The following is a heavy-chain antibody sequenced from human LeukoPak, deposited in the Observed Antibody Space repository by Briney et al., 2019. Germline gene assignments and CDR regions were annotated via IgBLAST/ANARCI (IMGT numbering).Heavy chain of an antibody. J-gene: IGHJ4*02. CDR3: ARVGDSSGYYIAY. CDR1: GFTFSSYS. Sequence: GGSLRLSCAASGFTFSSYSMNWVRQAPGKGLEWVSSMSSGSSYTYYADSVKGRFTISRDNAKNSLYLQMNSLRAEDTAVYYCARVGDSSGYYIAYWGRGTLVTVSS. CDR2: MSSGSSYT. D-gene: IGHD3-22*01. V-gene: IGHV3-21*01.